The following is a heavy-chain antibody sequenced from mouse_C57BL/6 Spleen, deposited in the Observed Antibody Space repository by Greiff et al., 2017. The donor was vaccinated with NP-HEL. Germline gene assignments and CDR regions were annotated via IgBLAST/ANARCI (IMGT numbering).Heavy chain of an antibody. CDR3: ARERGNYGAMDY. V-gene: IGHV1-59*01. D-gene: IGHD2-1*01. CDR2: IDPSDSYT. CDR1: GYTFTCYW. J-gene: IGHJ4*01. Sequence: QVQLQQPGAELVRPGTSVKLSCKASGYTFTCYWMHWVKQRPGQGLEWIGVIDPSDSYTNYNQKFKGKATLTVDTSSSTAYMQLSSLTSEDSAVYYCARERGNYGAMDYWGQGTSVTVSS.